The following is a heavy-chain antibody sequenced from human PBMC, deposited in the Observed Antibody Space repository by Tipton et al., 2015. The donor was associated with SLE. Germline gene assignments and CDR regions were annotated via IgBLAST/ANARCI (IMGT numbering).Heavy chain of an antibody. Sequence: TLSLTCTVSGGSISSYYWSWIRQPPGKGLEWIGEINHSGSTNYNPSLKSRVTISVDTSKNQFSLKLSSVTAADTAVYYCARDLRSGGYYYYYYMDVWGKGTTVTVSS. D-gene: IGHD1-14*01. CDR2: INHSGST. CDR3: ARDLRSGGYYYYYYMDV. V-gene: IGHV4-59*01. J-gene: IGHJ6*03. CDR1: GGSISSYY.